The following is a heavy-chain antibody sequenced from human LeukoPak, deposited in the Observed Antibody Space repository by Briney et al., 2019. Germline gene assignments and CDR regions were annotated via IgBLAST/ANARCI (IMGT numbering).Heavy chain of an antibody. V-gene: IGHV4-31*03. Sequence: PSQTLSLTCNVSGASISSGGYYWSWIRQHPGKGLEWIGYIYYSGSTYYNPSLKSRVTISLDTSKNHFSLKLSSVTAADTAVYYCARVSAGYGSGTYQYNWSDPWGQGTLVTVSS. J-gene: IGHJ5*02. CDR2: IYYSGST. CDR3: ARVSAGYGSGTYQYNWSDP. D-gene: IGHD3-10*01. CDR1: GASISSGGYY.